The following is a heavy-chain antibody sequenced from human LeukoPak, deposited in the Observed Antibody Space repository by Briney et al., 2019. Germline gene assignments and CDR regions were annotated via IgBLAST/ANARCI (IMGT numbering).Heavy chain of an antibody. CDR3: ARRGGHYDSSGHYYN. CDR1: GFTFSNYE. CDR2: ISSSGSTI. D-gene: IGHD3-22*01. J-gene: IGHJ4*02. Sequence: GGSLRLSCAASGFTFSNYEMNWVRQAPGKGLEWVSYISSSGSTIKYADSAKGRFTISRDNAKNSLYLQMKSLRAEDTAVYYCARRGGHYDSSGHYYNWGQGTLVTVSS. V-gene: IGHV3-48*03.